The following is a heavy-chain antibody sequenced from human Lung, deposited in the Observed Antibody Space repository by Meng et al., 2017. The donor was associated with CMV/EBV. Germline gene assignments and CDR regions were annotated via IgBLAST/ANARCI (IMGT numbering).Heavy chain of an antibody. D-gene: IGHD7-27*01. CDR3: AKDCDPTRLSGEEDAFDV. Sequence: GGSLRLXCVASGFPLRTNARRWVRQAPGKGLECVSRISVSGGTTHYTDSVKGRFTVTRDNSKNTLYLQMNSLRAEDTAVYYCAKDCDPTRLSGEEDAFDVXGQGXTVTVSS. CDR2: ISVSGGTT. J-gene: IGHJ3*01. CDR1: GFPLRTNA. V-gene: IGHV3-23*01.